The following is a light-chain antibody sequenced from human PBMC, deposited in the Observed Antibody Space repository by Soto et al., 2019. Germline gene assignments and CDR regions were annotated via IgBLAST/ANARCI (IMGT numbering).Light chain of an antibody. CDR2: KAS. V-gene: IGKV1-5*03. CDR3: QQYNSYSLT. J-gene: IGKJ1*01. CDR1: QSISSW. Sequence: QMTQSRSTLSASVGDRVTITCRASQSISSWLAWYQQKPGKAPKLLIYKASSLESGVPSRFSGSGSGTEFTLTISSLQPDDFATYYCQQYNSYSLTFGQGTKVDIK.